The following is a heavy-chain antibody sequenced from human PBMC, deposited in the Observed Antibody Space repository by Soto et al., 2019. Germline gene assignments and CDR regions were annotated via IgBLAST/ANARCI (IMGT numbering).Heavy chain of an antibody. CDR3: AKGRRIVVVALDY. J-gene: IGHJ4*02. D-gene: IGHD2-15*01. Sequence: EAQLVESGGGLVQPGGSLRLSCAASGFTFNSYWMNWVRQAPGKGLEWVSAISGSGGSTYYADSVKGRFTISRDNSKNTLYLQMNSLRAEDTAVYYCAKGRRIVVVALDYWGQGTLVTVSS. CDR2: ISGSGGST. V-gene: IGHV3-23*04. CDR1: GFTFNSYW.